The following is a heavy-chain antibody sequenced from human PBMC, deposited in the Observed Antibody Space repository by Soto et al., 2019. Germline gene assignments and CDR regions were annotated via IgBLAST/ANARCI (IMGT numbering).Heavy chain of an antibody. D-gene: IGHD2-2*01. J-gene: IGHJ4*02. CDR2: INAGNGQS. CDR1: GYTFTSNA. Sequence: ASVKVSCKASGYTFTSNAMHWVRQAPGQRLEWMGWINAGNGQSRYGQKFQGRVTITRDTSASTAYMEMSSLISEDTAVYYCARDGGTSSGPNAGELDYWGQGSLVTVSS. CDR3: ARDGGTSSGPNAGELDY. V-gene: IGHV1-3*01.